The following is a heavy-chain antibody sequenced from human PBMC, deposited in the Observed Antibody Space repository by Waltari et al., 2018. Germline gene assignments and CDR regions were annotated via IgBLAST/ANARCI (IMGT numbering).Heavy chain of an antibody. D-gene: IGHD4-17*01. V-gene: IGHV1-2*02. CDR2: SNPNRGGT. CDR3: ARGPYTTVTIDY. CDR1: GYTFTGYY. J-gene: IGHJ4*02. Sequence: QVQLVQSGAEVKKPGASVKVSCKASGYTFTGYYMHWVRQAPGQGLEWMGWSNPNRGGTNYGQKLHGRVTMTRDTSISPAYMGLSRLRSDDTAVYYCARGPYTTVTIDYWGQGTLVTVSS.